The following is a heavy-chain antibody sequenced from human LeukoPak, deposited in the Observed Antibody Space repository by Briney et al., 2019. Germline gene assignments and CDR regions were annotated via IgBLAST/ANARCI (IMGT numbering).Heavy chain of an antibody. V-gene: IGHV3-23*01. CDR2: ISGSGGST. CDR3: AKDRWGTALLLD. D-gene: IGHD7-27*01. Sequence: GGSLRLSCAASGFTFSSYAMSWVHQAPGKGLEWVSAISGSGGSTYYADSVKSRFTISRDNSKNTLYLQMNSLRAEDTAVYYCAKDRWGTALLLDWGQGTLVTVSS. J-gene: IGHJ4*02. CDR1: GFTFSSYA.